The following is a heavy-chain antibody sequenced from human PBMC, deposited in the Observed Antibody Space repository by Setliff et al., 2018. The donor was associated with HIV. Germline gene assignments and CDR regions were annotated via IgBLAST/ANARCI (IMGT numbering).Heavy chain of an antibody. V-gene: IGHV3-48*01. J-gene: IGHJ4*02. CDR3: ARYARVPQF. CDR1: GFTFSYAW. D-gene: IGHD1-1*01. CDR2: LSADSSNK. Sequence: PGGSLRLSCAASGFTFSYAWMNWVRQAPGKGLQWVAHLSADSSNKDYADSVKGRFAISRDNSKNTLYLQMNSLRAEDTAVYYCARYARVPQFWGQGTLVTVSS.